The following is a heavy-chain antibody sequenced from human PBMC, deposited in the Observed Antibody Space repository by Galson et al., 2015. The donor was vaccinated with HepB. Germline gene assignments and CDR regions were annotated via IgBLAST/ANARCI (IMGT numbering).Heavy chain of an antibody. CDR1: GFTFSNYN. D-gene: IGHD3-22*01. CDR3: ARRGIPITMRGCFQD. Sequence: SLRLSCAASGFTFSNYNMNWVRQAPGKGLEWVSYISSSSGTIHYADSVKGRFTISRDNAKNSLYLQMNSLRDEDTAVYYCARRGIPITMRGCFQDWGQGTLVTVSS. CDR2: ISSSSGTI. J-gene: IGHJ1*01. V-gene: IGHV3-48*02.